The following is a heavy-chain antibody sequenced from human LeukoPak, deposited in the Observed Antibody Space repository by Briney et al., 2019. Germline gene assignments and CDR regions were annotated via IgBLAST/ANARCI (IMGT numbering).Heavy chain of an antibody. V-gene: IGHV4-34*01. J-gene: IGHJ6*02. CDR1: GGSFSGYY. D-gene: IGHD2-15*01. Sequence: SETLSLTCAVYGGSFSGYYWSWIRQPPGKGLEWIGEINHSGSTNYNPSLKSRVTISVDTSKNQFSLKLSSVTAADTAAYYCASRGLRYCSGGSCYSGRGMDVWGQGTTVTVS. CDR2: INHSGST. CDR3: ASRGLRYCSGGSCYSGRGMDV.